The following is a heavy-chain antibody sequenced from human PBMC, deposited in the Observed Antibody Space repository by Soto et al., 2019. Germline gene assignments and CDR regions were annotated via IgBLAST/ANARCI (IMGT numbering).Heavy chain of an antibody. Sequence: SETLSLTCTVSGGSISSYYWSWIRQPPGKGLEWIGYIYYSGSTNYNPSLKSRVTISVDTSKNQFSLKLSSVTAADTAVYYCERDGGAMVPLYGMDGWGQGTTVTVSS. CDR1: GGSISSYY. J-gene: IGHJ6*02. CDR3: ERDGGAMVPLYGMDG. CDR2: IYYSGST. V-gene: IGHV4-59*01. D-gene: IGHD5-18*01.